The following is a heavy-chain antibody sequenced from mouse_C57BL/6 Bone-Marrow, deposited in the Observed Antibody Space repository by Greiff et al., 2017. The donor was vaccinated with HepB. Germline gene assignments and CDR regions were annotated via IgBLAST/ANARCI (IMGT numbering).Heavy chain of an antibody. CDR1: GYTFTSYW. V-gene: IGHV1-72*01. Sequence: QVQLQQPGAELVKPGASVKLSCKASGYTFTSYWMHWVKQRPGRGLEWIGRIDPNSGGTKYNEKFKSKATLTVDKHSSTAYMQLSSLPSENSAVYYCARLGLRRRQYYFYYWGRGTTLTVSS. D-gene: IGHD2-12*01. J-gene: IGHJ2*01. CDR3: ARLGLRRRQYYFYY. CDR2: IDPNSGGT.